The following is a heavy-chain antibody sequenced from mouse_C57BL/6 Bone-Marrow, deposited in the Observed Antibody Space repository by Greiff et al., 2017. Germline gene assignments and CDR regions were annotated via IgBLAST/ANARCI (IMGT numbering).Heavy chain of an antibody. CDR2: IYWGDDK. Sequence: QVTLKVSGPGILQSSQTLSLTCSFSGFSLSTSGMGVSWIRQPSGKGLEWLAHIYWGDDKRYNTSLKSRLTISKDTSRNQVFLKITSVDTADTATYYCARRKSSWFAYWGQGTLVTVSA. CDR3: ARRKSSWFAY. J-gene: IGHJ3*01. V-gene: IGHV8-12*01. CDR1: GFSLSTSGMG.